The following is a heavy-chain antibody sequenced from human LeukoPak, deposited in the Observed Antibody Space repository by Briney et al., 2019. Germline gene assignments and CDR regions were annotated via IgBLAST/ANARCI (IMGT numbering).Heavy chain of an antibody. CDR2: ISYDGSNK. J-gene: IGHJ6*02. D-gene: IGHD3-22*01. CDR3: ARDRRGYRHGMDV. Sequence: GRSLRLSCAASGFTFSSYAMHWVRQAPGKGLEWVAVISYDGSNKHYADSVKGRFTISRDNSKNTLYLQMNSLKAEDTAVYYCARDRRGYRHGMDVWGQGTTVTVSS. CDR1: GFTFSSYA. V-gene: IGHV3-30*04.